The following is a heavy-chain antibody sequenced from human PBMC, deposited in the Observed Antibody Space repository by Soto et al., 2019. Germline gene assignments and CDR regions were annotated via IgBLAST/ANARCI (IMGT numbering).Heavy chain of an antibody. V-gene: IGHV4-4*02. J-gene: IGHJ3*02. Sequence: QVQLQESGPGLVKPSGTLSLTCAVSGGSISSSNWWSWVRQPPGKGLEWIGEIYHSGSTNYNPSLKVRVTISVARSKNQFSLKLGSVTAADTAVYYWARAGSVSKGAFDTWGKGTMVTVSS. CDR2: IYHSGST. CDR3: ARAGSVSKGAFDT. CDR1: GGSISSSNW. D-gene: IGHD2-8*01.